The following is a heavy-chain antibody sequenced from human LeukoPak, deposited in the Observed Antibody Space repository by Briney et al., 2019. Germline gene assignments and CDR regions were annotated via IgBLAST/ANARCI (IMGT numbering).Heavy chain of an antibody. Sequence: GASVKVSCKASGYTFTGYYMHWVRQAPGQGLEWMGWINPNSGGTNYAQKFQGRVTMTRDTSISTAYMELSRLRSDDTAVYYCARVVDMDGLRYSPRLDYWGQGTLVTVSS. CDR3: ARVVDMDGLRYSPRLDY. V-gene: IGHV1-2*02. CDR1: GYTFTGYY. D-gene: IGHD3-9*01. CDR2: INPNSGGT. J-gene: IGHJ4*02.